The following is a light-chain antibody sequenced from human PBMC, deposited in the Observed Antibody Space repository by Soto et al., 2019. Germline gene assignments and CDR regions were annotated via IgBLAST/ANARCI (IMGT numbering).Light chain of an antibody. Sequence: EIVVKQSPGILSVSPGDRATLSCRASQSVGRNLAWYQQKPGQAPTPLIYAASTRANGLPARFSGSGSGTDFSLTISSLQSEDFAVYYCQEYSKWPLFTFGPGTRVD. CDR2: AAS. J-gene: IGKJ3*01. V-gene: IGKV3-15*01. CDR1: QSVGRN. CDR3: QEYSKWPLFT.